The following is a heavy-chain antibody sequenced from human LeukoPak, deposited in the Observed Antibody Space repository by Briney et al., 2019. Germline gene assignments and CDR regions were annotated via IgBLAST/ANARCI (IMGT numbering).Heavy chain of an antibody. V-gene: IGHV1-69*13. D-gene: IGHD2-2*03. J-gene: IGHJ3*02. CDR3: ARLDIVVVPAAIGDAFDI. CDR1: GGTFSSYA. CDR2: IIPIFGTA. Sequence: ASVKVSCKASGGTFSSYAISWVRQAPGQGLEWMGGIIPIFGTANYAQKFQGRVTITADESTSTAYMELSSLRSEDTAVYYCARLDIVVVPAAIGDAFDIWGQGTMVTVSS.